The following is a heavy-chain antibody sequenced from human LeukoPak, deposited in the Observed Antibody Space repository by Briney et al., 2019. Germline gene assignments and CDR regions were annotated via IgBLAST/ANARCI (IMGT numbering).Heavy chain of an antibody. CDR3: AKDPLWFGELLPFDY. J-gene: IGHJ4*02. D-gene: IGHD3-10*01. V-gene: IGHV3-23*01. CDR2: ISGSGGST. CDR1: GFTFSSYA. Sequence: QPGGSLRLSCAASGFTFSSYAMSWVRQAPGKGLGWVSAISGSGGSTYYADSVKGRFTISRDNSKNTLYLQMNSLRAEDTAVYYCAKDPLWFGELLPFDYWGQGTLVTVSS.